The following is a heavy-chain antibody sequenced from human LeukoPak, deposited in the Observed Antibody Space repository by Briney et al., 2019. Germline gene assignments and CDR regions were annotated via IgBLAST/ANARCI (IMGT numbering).Heavy chain of an antibody. J-gene: IGHJ6*02. V-gene: IGHV4-39*07. CDR2: IYYSGST. CDR1: GGSVSRSLYY. D-gene: IGHD2-15*01. CDR3: ARGAMVAATRSYYYGMDV. Sequence: SETLSLTCTVSGGSVSRSLYYWGWIRQPPGKGLEWIGTIYYSGSTYYNPSLKSRVTISVDTSKNQFSLKLSSVTAADTAVYFCARGAMVAATRSYYYGMDVWGQGTTVTVSS.